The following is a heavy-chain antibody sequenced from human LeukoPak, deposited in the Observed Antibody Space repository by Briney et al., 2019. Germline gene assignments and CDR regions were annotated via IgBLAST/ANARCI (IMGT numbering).Heavy chain of an antibody. D-gene: IGHD1-26*01. Sequence: PSETLSLTCTVSGGSVSSGSYYWSWIRQPPGKGLEWIGYIYYSGSTNYNPSLKSRVTISVDTSKNQFSLKLSSVTAADTAVYYCASVVGANILDYWGQGTLVTVSS. J-gene: IGHJ4*02. CDR2: IYYSGST. CDR3: ASVVGANILDY. CDR1: GGSVSSGSYY. V-gene: IGHV4-61*01.